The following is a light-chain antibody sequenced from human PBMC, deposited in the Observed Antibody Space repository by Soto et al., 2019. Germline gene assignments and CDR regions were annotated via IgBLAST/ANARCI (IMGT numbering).Light chain of an antibody. CDR3: QEYDNYWT. CDR1: QSITGW. J-gene: IGKJ1*01. CDR2: KAS. Sequence: DIQMTQSPSTLSASVGDRVTITCRSSQSITGWLAWYQQKPGKAPKLLIYKASSLESGVPSRFSGSGSGTEFTLTISSLQPDDFATYYCQEYDNYWTFGQGTKVDIK. V-gene: IGKV1-5*03.